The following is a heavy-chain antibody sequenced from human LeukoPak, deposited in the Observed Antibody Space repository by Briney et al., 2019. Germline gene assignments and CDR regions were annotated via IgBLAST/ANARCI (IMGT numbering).Heavy chain of an antibody. V-gene: IGHV1-46*01. Sequence: GASVKVSCKASGYTFTIHWVRQAPGQGLEWMGIINPSGGSTSYAQKFQGRVTMTRDTSTSTVYMELSSLRSEDTAVYYCARGRYSYGRYYYYMDVWGKGTTVTVSS. CDR1: GYTFT. CDR3: ARGRYSYGRYYYYMDV. CDR2: INPSGGST. J-gene: IGHJ6*03. D-gene: IGHD5-18*01.